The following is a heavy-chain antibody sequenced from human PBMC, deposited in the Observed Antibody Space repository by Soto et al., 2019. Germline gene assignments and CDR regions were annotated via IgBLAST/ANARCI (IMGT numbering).Heavy chain of an antibody. CDR1: GFTFSSYW. CDR2: INSDGSST. V-gene: IGHV3-74*01. J-gene: IGHJ6*02. CDR3: ARLQDSSSSLYYYYYGMDV. Sequence: PGGSLRLSCAASGFTFSSYWMHWVRQAPGKGLAWVSRINSDGSSTSYADSVKGRFTISRDNAKNTLYLQMNSLRAEDTAVYYCARLQDSSSSLYYYYYGMDVWGQGTTVTVSS. D-gene: IGHD6-6*01.